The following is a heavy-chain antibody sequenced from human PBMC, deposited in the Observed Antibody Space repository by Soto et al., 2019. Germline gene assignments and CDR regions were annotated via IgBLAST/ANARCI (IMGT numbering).Heavy chain of an antibody. J-gene: IGHJ4*02. D-gene: IGHD6-19*01. CDR2: LSDGGGST. CDR3: AKDPPGYSSGWNRDY. Sequence: EVQLLESGGGLVQPGGSLRLSCAASGFTFSNYAMSWVRQAPGKGLEWVSGLSDGGGSTFYADSVKGRFTISRDNAKNTLYLQMNSLRAEDTAVYYCAKDPPGYSSGWNRDYWGQGTLVTVSS. V-gene: IGHV3-23*01. CDR1: GFTFSNYA.